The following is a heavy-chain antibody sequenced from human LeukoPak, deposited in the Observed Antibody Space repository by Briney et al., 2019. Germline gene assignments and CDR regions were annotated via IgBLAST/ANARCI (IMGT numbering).Heavy chain of an antibody. CDR1: GFTFSSYA. D-gene: IGHD6-13*01. J-gene: IGHJ4*02. V-gene: IGHV3-30-3*01. Sequence: GGSLRLSCAASGFTFSSYAMHWVRQDPGKGLEGVAVISYDGSNKYYADAVKGRFTISRDNSKNTLYLQMNSLRAEDTAVYYCAKDKAAAGTCDYWGQGTLVTVSS. CDR3: AKDKAAAGTCDY. CDR2: ISYDGSNK.